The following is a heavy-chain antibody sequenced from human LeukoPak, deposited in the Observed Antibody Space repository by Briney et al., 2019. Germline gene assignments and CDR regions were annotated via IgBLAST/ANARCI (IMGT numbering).Heavy chain of an antibody. CDR1: GFMVSSNY. CDR2: IYSGGST. Sequence: LGGSLRLSCAASGFMVSSNYMSWVRQAPGKGLEWVSVIYSGGSTYYADSVKGRFTISRDNSKNTLYLQMNSLRAEDTAMYYCARGKDDAFDIWGQGTMVTVSS. V-gene: IGHV3-53*01. CDR3: ARGKDDAFDI. J-gene: IGHJ3*02.